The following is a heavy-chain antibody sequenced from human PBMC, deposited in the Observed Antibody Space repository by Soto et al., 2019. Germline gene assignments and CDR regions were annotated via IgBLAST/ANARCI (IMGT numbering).Heavy chain of an antibody. Sequence: GSLRLSCAASRFIFSDHHMDRVRQPPGKGLEWVGRARNGAHSYTTAYAASVKGRFAISRDDSKNSLSLQMNSLKTEDTAVYFCARLMGTSFDLWDPGPLGSV. CDR3: ARLMGTSFDL. CDR2: ARNGAHSYTT. V-gene: IGHV3-72*01. D-gene: IGHD2-8*01. CDR1: RFIFSDHH. J-gene: IGHJ4*02.